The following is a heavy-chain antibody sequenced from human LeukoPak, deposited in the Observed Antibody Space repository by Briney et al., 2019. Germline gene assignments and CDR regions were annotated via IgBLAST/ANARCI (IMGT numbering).Heavy chain of an antibody. CDR3: ARGHGSGSPIGY. V-gene: IGHV4-59*01. D-gene: IGHD3-10*01. CDR1: GGSISSYY. CDR2: IYYSGST. Sequence: SETLSLTCTVSGGSISSYYWSWIRQPPGKGLEWIGYIYYSGSTNYNPSLKSRVTISVDTSKNQFSLKLSSVTAADTAVYYCARGHGSGSPIGYWGQGTLVTVSS. J-gene: IGHJ4*02.